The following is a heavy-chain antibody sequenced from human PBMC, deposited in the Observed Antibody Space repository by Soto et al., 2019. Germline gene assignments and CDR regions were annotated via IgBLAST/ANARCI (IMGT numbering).Heavy chain of an antibody. J-gene: IGHJ4*02. CDR3: ASRSPALDY. CDR2: ITSSSDTI. CDR1: GFTFSSFH. D-gene: IGHD2-2*01. Sequence: GGSLRLSYAASGFTFSSFHRNWVRQAPGRGLEWVAYITSSSDTIYYSDSVKGRFTISRDNSKNALYLQMNSLRAEDTAVYYCASRSPALDYWGQGTLVTVSS. V-gene: IGHV3-48*01.